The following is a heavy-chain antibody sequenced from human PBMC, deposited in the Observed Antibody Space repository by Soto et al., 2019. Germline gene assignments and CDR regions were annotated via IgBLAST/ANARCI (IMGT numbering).Heavy chain of an antibody. CDR1: GFTFSSYA. Sequence: PGGSLRLSCAASGFTFSSYAMSWVRQAPGKGLEWVSAISGSGGSTYYADSVKGRFTISRDNSKNTLYLQMNSLRAEDTAVYYCAKAGAAAAVTHYYYYMDVWGKGTTVTVS. J-gene: IGHJ6*03. V-gene: IGHV3-23*01. D-gene: IGHD6-13*01. CDR3: AKAGAAAAVTHYYYYMDV. CDR2: ISGSGGST.